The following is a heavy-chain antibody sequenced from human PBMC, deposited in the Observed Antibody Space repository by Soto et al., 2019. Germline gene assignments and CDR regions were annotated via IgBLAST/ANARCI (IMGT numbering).Heavy chain of an antibody. CDR3: ARDGEAGDGFDY. V-gene: IGHV4-31*11. D-gene: IGHD2-21*01. CDR1: GCSISGGGCY. CDR2: IYYSVST. J-gene: IGHJ4*02. Sequence: TXSLGGAVSGCSISGGGCYWSWIRQHPGKGLEWIGYIYYSVSTYYNPSLKSRVTISVDTSKNQFSLKLSSVTAAATAVHYCARDGEAGDGFDYWGQGTLVTV.